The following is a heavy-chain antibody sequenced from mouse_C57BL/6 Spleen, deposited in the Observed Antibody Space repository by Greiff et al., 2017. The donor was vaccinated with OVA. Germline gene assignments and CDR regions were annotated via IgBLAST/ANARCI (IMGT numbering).Heavy chain of an antibody. CDR1: GFTFSDYG. Sequence: EVKLMESGGGLVKPGGSLKLSCAASGFTFSDYGMHWVRQAPETGLEWVAYISSGSSTIYYADTVKGRFTISRDNAKNTLFLQMTSLRSEDTAMYYCARDAGYYWGQGTTLTVSS. V-gene: IGHV5-17*01. J-gene: IGHJ2*01. CDR3: ARDAGYY. CDR2: ISSGSSTI. D-gene: IGHD2-3*01.